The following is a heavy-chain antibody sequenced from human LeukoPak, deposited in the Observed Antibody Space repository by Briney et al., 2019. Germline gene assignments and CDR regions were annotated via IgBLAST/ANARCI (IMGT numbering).Heavy chain of an antibody. J-gene: IGHJ2*01. V-gene: IGHV3-23*01. Sequence: GGSLRLSCAASGFTFSSYAMSWVRQAPGKGLEWVSAISGSGGSTYYADSVKGRFTISRDNSKNTLYLLMNSLRAEDTAVYYCAKSGVVITTWYFDLWGRGTLVTVSS. CDR3: AKSGVVITTWYFDL. CDR1: GFTFSSYA. CDR2: ISGSGGST. D-gene: IGHD3-22*01.